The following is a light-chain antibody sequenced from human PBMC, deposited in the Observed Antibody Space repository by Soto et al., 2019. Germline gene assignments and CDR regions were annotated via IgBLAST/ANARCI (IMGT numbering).Light chain of an antibody. J-gene: IGLJ1*01. Sequence: QPPSVSEAPGQRVTISCTGSSSNIGAGYEAHWYQQVPGTAPKLLIYENNNRPSGVPDRFSGSKSGTSASLAITGLQAEDEAEYYCQSYDSSLSGYVFGTGTKLTVL. CDR3: QSYDSSLSGYV. CDR2: ENN. V-gene: IGLV1-40*01. CDR1: SSNIGAGYE.